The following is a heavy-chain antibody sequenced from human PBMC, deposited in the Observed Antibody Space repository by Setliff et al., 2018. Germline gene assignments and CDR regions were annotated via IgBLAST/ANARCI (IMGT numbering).Heavy chain of an antibody. Sequence: SETLSLTCIVSGGSINSYYWNWIRQPPGKGLEWIGYIYYSGNSNYDTNYNPSLKSRVTISVDTSKNQFSLKLSSVTAADTAFYYCARSGDYYGSGSYRLGYWGQGTLVTVSS. CDR3: ARSGDYYGSGSYRLGY. D-gene: IGHD3-10*01. CDR2: IYYSGNSNYDT. V-gene: IGHV4-59*12. CDR1: GGSINSYY. J-gene: IGHJ4*02.